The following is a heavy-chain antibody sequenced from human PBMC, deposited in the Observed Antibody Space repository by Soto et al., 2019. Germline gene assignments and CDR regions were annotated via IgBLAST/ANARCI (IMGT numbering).Heavy chain of an antibody. CDR2: ISSSSSTI. CDR3: AKTLHGDSTGAFDS. J-gene: IGHJ4*02. Sequence: PGGSLRLSCAASGFTFSTYSMNWVRQAPGKGLEWVSYISSSSSTIYSADSVKGRFTISRDNFNNTLFLQMNSLRVEDTAVYYCAKTLHGDSTGAFDSWGLGTLVTVSS. D-gene: IGHD2-21*02. V-gene: IGHV3-48*01. CDR1: GFTFSTYS.